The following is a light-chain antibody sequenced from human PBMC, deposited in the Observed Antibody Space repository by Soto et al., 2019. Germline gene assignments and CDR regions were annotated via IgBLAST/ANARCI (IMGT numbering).Light chain of an antibody. J-gene: IGLJ7*01. CDR1: SSNIGGNY. V-gene: IGLV1-47*01. CDR3: ATWDASRSGNII. CDR2: RNN. Sequence: QSVLTQPPSTSGTPGQRVTIPCFGSSSNIGGNYVFWYQHLPGTAPKLLIYRNNHRPSGVPDRFSGSKSGTSASLAISGLRAEDEADYYCATWDASRSGNIIFGGGTQLTVL.